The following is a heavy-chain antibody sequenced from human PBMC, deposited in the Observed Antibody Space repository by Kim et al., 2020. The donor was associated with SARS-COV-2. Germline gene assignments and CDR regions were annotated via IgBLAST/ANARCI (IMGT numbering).Heavy chain of an antibody. Sequence: ADSMKGRFTITRDKSEHTLFLQMNSRGAEDTAVYYCAKEAGGDLEGWFDPWGQGTLVTVSS. CDR3: AKEAGGDLEGWFDP. J-gene: IGHJ5*02. V-gene: IGHV3-23*03. D-gene: IGHD4-17*01.